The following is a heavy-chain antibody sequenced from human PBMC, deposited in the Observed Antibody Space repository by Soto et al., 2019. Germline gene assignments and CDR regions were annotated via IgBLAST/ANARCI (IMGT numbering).Heavy chain of an antibody. V-gene: IGHV4-59*08. CDR1: GGSISSYC. CDR3: ARRWGRSFDY. CDR2: NYYSGNT. Sequence: QVQLQESGPGLVKPAETLSLTCTVSGGSISSYCWSWIRQPPGKGLEWIGYNYYSGNTNYNPSLKSRVTISVDTSKNQFSLKLSSVTAADTAVYYCARRWGRSFDYWGQGTLVTVSS. J-gene: IGHJ4*02. D-gene: IGHD2-15*01.